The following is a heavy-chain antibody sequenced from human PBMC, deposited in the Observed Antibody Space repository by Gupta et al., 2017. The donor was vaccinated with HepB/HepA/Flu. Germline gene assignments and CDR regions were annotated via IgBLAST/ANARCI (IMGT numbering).Heavy chain of an antibody. D-gene: IGHD7-27*01. CDR1: GDSVSSKSAA. V-gene: IGHV6-1*01. CDR2: TYYRSKWYD. Sequence: QVQLQQSGPGLVKPSQTLSLTCVISGDSVSSKSAAWNWIRQSPSRGLEWLGRTYYRSKWYDDFAGDGKGRITINTDTKKNQCALMPKSVTSEGRAVYYCTIDPVGGAGDNFAFAVGGQGIMVTVYS. J-gene: IGHJ3*01. CDR3: TIDPVGGAGDNFAFAV.